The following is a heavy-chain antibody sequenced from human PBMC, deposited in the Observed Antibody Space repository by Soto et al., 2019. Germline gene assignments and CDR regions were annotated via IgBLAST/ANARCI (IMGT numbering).Heavy chain of an antibody. CDR1: GFTFSNAW. Sequence: GESLKISCAASGFTFSNAWMSWVRQAPGKGLEWVGRIKSKTDGETTDYDAPVKGRLTITRADSKNTLYLQMNSLKTEATAVYYCTTPISRIYDFWSGPTSIWGQGTLVTVSS. CDR3: TTPISRIYDFWSGPTSI. CDR2: IKSKTDGETT. J-gene: IGHJ4*02. V-gene: IGHV3-15*01. D-gene: IGHD3-3*01.